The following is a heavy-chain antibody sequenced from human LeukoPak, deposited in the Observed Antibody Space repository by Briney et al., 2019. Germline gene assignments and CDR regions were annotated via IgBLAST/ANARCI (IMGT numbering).Heavy chain of an antibody. V-gene: IGHV3-23*01. J-gene: IGHJ3*02. CDR2: INASGGST. D-gene: IGHD7-27*01. Sequence: GGSLRLSCAASGITFSSYAMSWVRQAPGKGLEWVSVINASGGSTYYADSVKGRFTISRDNSKNTLYLQMNSLRAEDTAVYYCARDCCPLGAFDIWGQGTMVTVSS. CDR1: GITFSSYA. CDR3: ARDCCPLGAFDI.